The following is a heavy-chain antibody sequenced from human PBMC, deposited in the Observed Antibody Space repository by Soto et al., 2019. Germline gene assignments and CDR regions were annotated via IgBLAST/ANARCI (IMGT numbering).Heavy chain of an antibody. V-gene: IGHV1-18*01. CDR2: ISAYNGNT. Sequence: QVQLVQSGAEVKKPGASVKVSCKASGYTFTSYGISWVRQAPGQGLEWMGWISAYNGNTNYAQTLQRRVTMTTDTATSTAYMKLRSLRSDDTAVYYCARAHGVARRGYSGYSFDYWGEGTLVTVSS. J-gene: IGHJ4*02. CDR1: GYTFTSYG. CDR3: ARAHGVARRGYSGYSFDY. D-gene: IGHD5-12*01.